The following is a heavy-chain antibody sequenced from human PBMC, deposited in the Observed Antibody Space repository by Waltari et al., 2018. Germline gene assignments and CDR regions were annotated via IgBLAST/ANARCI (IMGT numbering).Heavy chain of an antibody. Sequence: RLQESGPGRMKPSETLSLICTVSGASICISTTNWGWIRQTPGMGPEWIGSVHYTGKTYNNPSLESRVSLSVDTSKNLFSLELTSVTAADTAVYYCMVINSCSGGICYSGIDPWGQGTLVTVSS. D-gene: IGHD2-15*01. CDR2: VHYTGKT. CDR1: GASICISTTN. CDR3: MVINSCSGGICYSGIDP. V-gene: IGHV4-39*02. J-gene: IGHJ5*02.